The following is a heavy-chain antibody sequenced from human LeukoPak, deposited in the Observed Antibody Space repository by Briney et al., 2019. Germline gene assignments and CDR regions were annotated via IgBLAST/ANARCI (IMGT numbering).Heavy chain of an antibody. V-gene: IGHV3-15*01. CDR1: GFTLSNAW. D-gene: IGHD3-3*01. Sequence: PGGSLRLSCVASGFTLSNAWMSWLRQAPGKRVEWVGRIKTITDDGTTDYAAPVTGRFTISRDDSKNMLFLQMNTLKTEDTAVYYCTTPAFLGKSPYGLDVWGQGTTVTVSS. J-gene: IGHJ6*02. CDR2: IKTITDDGTT. CDR3: TTPAFLGKSPYGLDV.